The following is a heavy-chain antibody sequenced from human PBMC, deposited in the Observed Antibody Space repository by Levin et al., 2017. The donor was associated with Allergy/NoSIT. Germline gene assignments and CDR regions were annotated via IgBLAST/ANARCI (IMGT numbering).Heavy chain of an antibody. CDR1: GFTFSSYW. J-gene: IGHJ3*02. D-gene: IGHD4-17*01. CDR2: INSDGSST. V-gene: IGHV3-74*01. Sequence: GGSLRLSCAASGFTFSSYWMHWVRQAPGKGLVWVSRINSDGSSTSYADSVKGRFTISRDNAKNTLYLQMNSLRAEDTAVYYCASVHGEELDAFDIWGQGTMVTVSS. CDR3: ASVHGEELDAFDI.